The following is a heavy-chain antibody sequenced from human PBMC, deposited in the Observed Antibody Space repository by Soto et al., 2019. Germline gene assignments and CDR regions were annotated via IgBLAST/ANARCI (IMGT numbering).Heavy chain of an antibody. CDR3: AKALGELSPESFDY. V-gene: IGHV3-30*18. Sequence: QVQLVESGGGVVQPGRSLRLSCVASGLTFSSYAMNWVRKAPAKGLGWVAIMSYDGNNQYYAGSVKGRFTISRDNFKNTLYLQMNSLRAEDTAVYYCAKALGELSPESFDYWGQGILVTVSS. D-gene: IGHD3-16*02. CDR2: MSYDGNNQ. CDR1: GLTFSSYA. J-gene: IGHJ4*02.